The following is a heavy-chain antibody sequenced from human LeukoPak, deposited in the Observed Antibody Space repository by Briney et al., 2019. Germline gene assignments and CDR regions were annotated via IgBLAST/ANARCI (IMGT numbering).Heavy chain of an antibody. J-gene: IGHJ4*02. V-gene: IGHV4-59*01. CDR3: ARGPSSYYDILAG. CDR1: GGSISSYY. CDR2: IYYSGST. D-gene: IGHD3-9*01. Sequence: SETLSLTCTVSGGSISSYYWSWIRQPPGKGLEWIGYIYYSGSTNYNPSLKSRVTISVDTSKNQFSLKLSSVTAADTAVYYRARGPSSYYDILAGWGQGTLVTVSS.